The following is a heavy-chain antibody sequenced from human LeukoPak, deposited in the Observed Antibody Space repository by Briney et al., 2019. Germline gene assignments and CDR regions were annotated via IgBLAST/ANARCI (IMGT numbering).Heavy chain of an antibody. CDR2: ISYDGSNK. V-gene: IGHV3-30*18. CDR1: GFTFSSYG. CDR3: AKAILASPEYYYGSGSRGGY. Sequence: PGGSLRLSCAASGFTFSSYGMHWVRQAPGKGLEWVAVISYDGSNKYYADSVKGRFTISRDNSKNTLYLQMNSLRAEDTAVYYCAKAILASPEYYYGSGSRGGYWGQGTLVTVSS. D-gene: IGHD3-10*01. J-gene: IGHJ4*02.